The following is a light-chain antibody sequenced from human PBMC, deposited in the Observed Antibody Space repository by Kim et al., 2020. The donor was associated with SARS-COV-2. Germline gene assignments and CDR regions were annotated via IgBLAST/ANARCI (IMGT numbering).Light chain of an antibody. CDR3: QQSNSNPLT. J-gene: IGKJ4*01. CDR1: KSIITY. Sequence: ASVVERVTITCRASKSIITYLYWYQQKQGEAPKILIYVASTLQSGVLPRFSGSGSATDFTLTISSLQHEDFAAYYCQQSNSNPLTFGGGTKVDIK. CDR2: VAS. V-gene: IGKV1-39*01.